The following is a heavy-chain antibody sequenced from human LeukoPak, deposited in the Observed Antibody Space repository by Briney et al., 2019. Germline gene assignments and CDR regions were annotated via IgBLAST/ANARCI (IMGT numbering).Heavy chain of an antibody. CDR3: ATEVVVVAAISGFYYYGMDV. CDR1: GYTLTELS. V-gene: IGHV1-24*01. J-gene: IGHJ6*02. CDR2: FDPEDGET. D-gene: IGHD2-15*01. Sequence: ASVKVSCKVSGYTLTELSMHWVRQAPGKGLEWMGGFDPEDGETIYAQKFQGRVTMTEDTSTDTAYMELSSLRSEDTAVYYCATEVVVVAAISGFYYYGMDVWGQGTTVTVSS.